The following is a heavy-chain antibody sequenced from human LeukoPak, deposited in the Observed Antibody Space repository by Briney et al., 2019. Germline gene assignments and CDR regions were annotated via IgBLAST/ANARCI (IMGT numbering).Heavy chain of an antibody. Sequence: ASVKVSCKASGYTFTGYYMHWVRQAPGQGLEWMGWINPNSGGTNYAQKFQGRVTMTRDTSISTAYMELSRLRSDDTAVYYCAKSRSGIYYFDYWGQGTLVTVSS. CDR1: GYTFTGYY. J-gene: IGHJ4*02. V-gene: IGHV1-2*02. D-gene: IGHD3-3*01. CDR2: INPNSGGT. CDR3: AKSRSGIYYFDY.